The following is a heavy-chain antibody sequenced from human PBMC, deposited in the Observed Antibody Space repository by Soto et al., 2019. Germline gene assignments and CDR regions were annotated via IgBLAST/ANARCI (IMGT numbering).Heavy chain of an antibody. CDR3: AKDRGGYCTNGVCSYDAFDI. D-gene: IGHD2-8*01. CDR2: ISGSGTST. V-gene: IGHV3-23*04. J-gene: IGHJ3*02. Sequence: EVQLVESGGGLVQPGGSLRLSCAASGVAFSIDAMSWVRQAPGKGLEWVSVISGSGTSTYYADSVKGRFTISKDYSKNTLDLRMNSLRGGDTAVYYCAKDRGGYCTNGVCSYDAFDIWGQGTMVTVSS. CDR1: GVAFSIDA.